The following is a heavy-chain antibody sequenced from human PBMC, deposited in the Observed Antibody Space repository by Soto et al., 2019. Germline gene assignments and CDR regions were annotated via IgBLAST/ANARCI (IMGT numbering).Heavy chain of an antibody. D-gene: IGHD1-1*01. V-gene: IGHV3-23*01. Sequence: PGGSLRLSCAASGFTFSTYAMGWVRQAPGKGLEWLSLISTGSDRTYYGDSVKGRFTISRDNSKNTLYLQMNTLTAEDTAVYYCATQDFRGTIATTWGPGTLDTVST. CDR1: GFTFSTYA. J-gene: IGHJ4*02. CDR3: ATQDFRGTIATT. CDR2: ISTGSDRT.